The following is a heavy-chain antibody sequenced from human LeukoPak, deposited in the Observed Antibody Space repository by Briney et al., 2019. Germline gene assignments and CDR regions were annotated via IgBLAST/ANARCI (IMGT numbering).Heavy chain of an antibody. Sequence: GGSLRLSCAVSGFTFSSYEMNWVRQAPGKGLEWVSYISSSGFNIYCADSVKGRFTISRDNAKNSLYLQMNSLRAEDTAVYYCAGQSRLGYCSGGSCYSQPFDPWGQGTLVTVSS. D-gene: IGHD2-15*01. J-gene: IGHJ5*02. V-gene: IGHV3-48*03. CDR1: GFTFSSYE. CDR3: AGQSRLGYCSGGSCYSQPFDP. CDR2: ISSSGFNI.